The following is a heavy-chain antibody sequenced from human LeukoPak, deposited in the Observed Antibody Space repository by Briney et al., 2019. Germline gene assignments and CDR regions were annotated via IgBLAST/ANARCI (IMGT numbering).Heavy chain of an antibody. CDR2: ISGSGGST. CDR1: GFTFSSYA. V-gene: IGHV3-23*01. CDR3: AKLERIYNWNWGGVDY. J-gene: IGHJ4*02. D-gene: IGHD1-7*01. Sequence: LPGGSLRLSCAASGFTFSSYAMSWVRQAPGKGLEWVSAISGSGGSTYYADSVKGRFTISRDNSKNTLYLQMNSLRAEDTAVYYCAKLERIYNWNWGGVDYWGQGTLVTVSS.